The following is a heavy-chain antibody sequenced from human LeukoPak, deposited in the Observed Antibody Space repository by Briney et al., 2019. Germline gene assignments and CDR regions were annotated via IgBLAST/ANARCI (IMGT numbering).Heavy chain of an antibody. CDR1: GYSISSGYY. CDR3: ARDELRGTFDY. J-gene: IGHJ4*02. Sequence: PSETLSLTCTVSGYSISSGYYWGWIRQPPGKGLEWIGSIYHSGSTNYNPSLKSRVTISVDKSKNQFSLKLSSVTAADTAVYYCARDELRGTFDYWGQGTLVTVSS. D-gene: IGHD1-26*01. CDR2: IYHSGST. V-gene: IGHV4-38-2*02.